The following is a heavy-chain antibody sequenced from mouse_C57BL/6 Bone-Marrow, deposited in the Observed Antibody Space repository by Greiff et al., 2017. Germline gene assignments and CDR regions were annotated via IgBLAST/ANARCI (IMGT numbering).Heavy chain of an antibody. CDR1: GYTFTSYW. J-gene: IGHJ3*01. V-gene: IGHV1-5*01. CDR2: IYPGNSDT. Sequence: KLEESGTVLARPGASVKMSCKTSGYTFTSYWMHWVKQRPGQGLEWIGAIYPGNSDTSYNQKFKGKAKLTAVTSASTAYMELSSLTNEDSAVYYCTRPRLNYGSSYQFAYWGQGTLVTVSA. CDR3: TRPRLNYGSSYQFAY. D-gene: IGHD1-1*01.